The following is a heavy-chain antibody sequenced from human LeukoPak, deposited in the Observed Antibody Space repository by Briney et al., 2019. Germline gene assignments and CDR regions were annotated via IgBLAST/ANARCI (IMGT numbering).Heavy chain of an antibody. D-gene: IGHD3-22*01. Sequence: GGSLRLSCAASGFTFSSYAMSWVRQAPGKGLEWVSAISGSGSTIYYADSVKGRFTISRDNAKNSLYLQMNSLRAEDTAVYYCAREEPNYYDSSGYYFFWGQGTLVTVSS. CDR3: AREEPNYYDSSGYYFF. V-gene: IGHV3-23*01. CDR1: GFTFSSYA. CDR2: ISGSGSTI. J-gene: IGHJ4*02.